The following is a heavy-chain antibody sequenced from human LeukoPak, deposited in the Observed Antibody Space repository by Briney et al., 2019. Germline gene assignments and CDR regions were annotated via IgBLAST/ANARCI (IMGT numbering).Heavy chain of an antibody. CDR3: AKLGGFNDN. D-gene: IGHD5-24*01. Sequence: GGSLRLSCAASGFTFVSYAMGWVRQAPGKGLEWVSAISGSGSSTYYADIVKGRFTISRDKSKNTLYLQMNSLRAEDTAIYYCAKLGGFNDNWGQGTLVTVSS. J-gene: IGHJ4*02. CDR2: ISGSGSST. V-gene: IGHV3-23*01. CDR1: GFTFVSYA.